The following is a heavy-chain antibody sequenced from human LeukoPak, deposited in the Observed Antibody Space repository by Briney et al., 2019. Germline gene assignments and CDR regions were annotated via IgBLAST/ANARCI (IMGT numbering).Heavy chain of an antibody. CDR3: ARDGPGYYYDSSGSHAFDI. Sequence: GGSLRLSCAASGFTFSSYSMNWVRQAPGKGLEWVSSISSSSSYIYYADSVKGRFTISRDNAKNSLYLQMNSLRAEDTAVYYCARDGPGYYYDSSGSHAFDIWGQGTMVTVSS. CDR2: ISSSSSYI. CDR1: GFTFSSYS. J-gene: IGHJ3*02. D-gene: IGHD3-22*01. V-gene: IGHV3-21*01.